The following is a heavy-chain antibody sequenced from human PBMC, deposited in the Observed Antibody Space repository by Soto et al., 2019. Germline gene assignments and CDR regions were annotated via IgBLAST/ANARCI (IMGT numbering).Heavy chain of an antibody. CDR1: GFTFSSYA. CDR3: AKDRLGPVAGNYWFDP. J-gene: IGHJ5*02. V-gene: IGHV3-23*01. D-gene: IGHD6-19*01. Sequence: GGSLRLSCAASGFTFSSYAMSWVRQAPGKGLEWVSAISGSGGSTYYADSVKGRFTISRDNSKNTLYLQMNSLRAEDTAVYYCAKDRLGPVAGNYWFDPWGQGTLVTVSS. CDR2: ISGSGGST.